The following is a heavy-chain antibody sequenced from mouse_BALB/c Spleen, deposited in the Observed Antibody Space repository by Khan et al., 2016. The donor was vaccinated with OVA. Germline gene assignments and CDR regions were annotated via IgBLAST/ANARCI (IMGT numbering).Heavy chain of an antibody. D-gene: IGHD1-1*01. Sequence: DLVKPGASVKLSCKASGYTFTSYWSNWIKQRPGQGLEWIGRVSSGSGSPYYNEMFKGKATVTVDKSSRPAHIQLNSLSSEDSAVYSCTSSNYYGNSLYAMAYWGQGTSVTVSS. V-gene: IGHV1S41*01. CDR1: GYTFTSYW. CDR3: TSSNYYGNSLYAMAY. CDR2: VSSGSGSP. J-gene: IGHJ4*01.